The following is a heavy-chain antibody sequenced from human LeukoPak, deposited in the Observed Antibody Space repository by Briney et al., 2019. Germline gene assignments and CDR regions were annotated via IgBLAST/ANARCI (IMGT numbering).Heavy chain of an antibody. D-gene: IGHD1-1*01. Sequence: GGSLRLSCAASEFTFSNYWMHWVRQAPGKGLVWVSWITGDGSSTRYADSVKGRFTISRDNAKNTLYLQVNSLRAEDTAVYYCARSNWPYYFDYWGQGALVTISS. V-gene: IGHV3-74*01. CDR2: ITGDGSST. CDR3: ARSNWPYYFDY. CDR1: EFTFSNYW. J-gene: IGHJ4*02.